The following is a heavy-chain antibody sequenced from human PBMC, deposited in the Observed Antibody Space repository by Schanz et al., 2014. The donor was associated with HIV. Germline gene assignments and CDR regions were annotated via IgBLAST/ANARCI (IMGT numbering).Heavy chain of an antibody. Sequence: EVHLVESGGVVVQPGGSLRLACVVSGFTFTDYSLHWVRQVPGKGLEWLSVISSDGGHSYYADSVKGRFTISRDNAKNTLYLQMNSLRAEDTAMYYCAAGLIRYFFDYWGHGTLVTVSS. J-gene: IGHJ4*01. CDR3: AAGLIRYFFDY. CDR1: GFTFTDYS. D-gene: IGHD2-21*01. CDR2: ISSDGGHS. V-gene: IGHV3-43*01.